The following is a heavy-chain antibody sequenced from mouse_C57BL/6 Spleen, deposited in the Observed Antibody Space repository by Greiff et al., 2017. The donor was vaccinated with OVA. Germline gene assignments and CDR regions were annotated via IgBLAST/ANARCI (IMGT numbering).Heavy chain of an antibody. CDR3: ARSGGYGNYDLGLDY. D-gene: IGHD2-1*01. CDR2: IYPGSGST. V-gene: IGHV1-55*01. Sequence: QVQLQQPGAELVKPGASVTMSCKASGYTFTSYWITWVKQRPGQGLEWIGDIYPGSGSTNYNETFKSKATLTVDTSSSTAYMQLSSLTSEDSAVYYCARSGGYGNYDLGLDYWGQGTTLTVSS. CDR1: GYTFTSYW. J-gene: IGHJ2*01.